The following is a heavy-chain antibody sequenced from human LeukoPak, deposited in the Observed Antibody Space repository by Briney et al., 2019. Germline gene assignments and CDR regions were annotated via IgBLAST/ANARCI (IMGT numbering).Heavy chain of an antibody. Sequence: GASVKVPCKASGYTFTSYYMHWVRQPPGQGLEWMGIINPSGGSTSYAQKFQGRVTMTRDTSTSTVYMELSSLRSEDTAVYYCARDMYGSGSYPLYYFDYWGQGTLVTVSS. CDR2: INPSGGST. V-gene: IGHV1-46*03. CDR1: GYTFTSYY. CDR3: ARDMYGSGSYPLYYFDY. J-gene: IGHJ4*02. D-gene: IGHD3-10*01.